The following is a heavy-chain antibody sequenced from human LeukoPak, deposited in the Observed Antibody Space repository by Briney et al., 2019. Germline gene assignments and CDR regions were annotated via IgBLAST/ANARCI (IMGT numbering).Heavy chain of an antibody. Sequence: PGGSLRLSCAASGFTFSSYSMNWVRQAPGKGLEWVSFISSSSSYIYYADSVKGRFTISRDNAKNSLYLQVNSLRAEDTAVYYCARPKYELLSAYYHMDVWGKGTTVTVSS. V-gene: IGHV3-21*01. CDR1: GFTFSSYS. CDR2: ISSSSSYI. J-gene: IGHJ6*03. CDR3: ARPKYELLSAYYHMDV. D-gene: IGHD2-15*01.